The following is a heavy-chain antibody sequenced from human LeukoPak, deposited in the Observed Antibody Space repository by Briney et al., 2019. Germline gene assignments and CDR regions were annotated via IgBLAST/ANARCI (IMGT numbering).Heavy chain of an antibody. V-gene: IGHV3-23*01. CDR2: ISGSGGST. CDR3: AKVPYSGSDNWFDP. J-gene: IGHJ5*02. Sequence: GGSLRLSCAASGFTFSSYAMRWVRQAPGKGLEWVSAISGSGGSTYYVDSVKGRFTISRDNCKNTLYLQMNSLRAEDTAVYYCAKVPYSGSDNWFDPWGQGTLVTVSS. CDR1: GFTFSSYA. D-gene: IGHD1-26*01.